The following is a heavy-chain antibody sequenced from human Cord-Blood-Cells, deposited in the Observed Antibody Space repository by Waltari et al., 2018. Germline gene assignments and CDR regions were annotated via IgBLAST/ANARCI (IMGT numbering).Heavy chain of an antibody. J-gene: IGHJ4*02. CDR3: ARTMGYYDSSGYYY. CDR1: GGSFSGYY. D-gene: IGHD3-22*01. Sequence: QVQLQQWGAGLLKPSETLSPTCAVYGGSFSGYYWSWFRQPPGKGLEWIGEINHSGITNYNPSLKSRVTISVDTSKNQFSLKLSSVTAADTAGYYCARTMGYYDSSGYYYWGQGTLVTVSS. V-gene: IGHV4-34*01. CDR2: INHSGIT.